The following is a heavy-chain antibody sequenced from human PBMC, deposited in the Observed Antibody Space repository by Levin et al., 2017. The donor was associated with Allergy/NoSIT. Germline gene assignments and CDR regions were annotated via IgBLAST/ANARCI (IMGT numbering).Heavy chain of an antibody. D-gene: IGHD3-9*01. CDR2: IYYSGTY. CDR1: GGSISSSSYY. CDR3: AGQYDLLTGYYGG. J-gene: IGHJ4*02. V-gene: IGHV4-39*01. Sequence: SETLSLTCTVSGGSISSSSYYWGWIRQPPGKGLEWIGSIYYSGTYYSSPSLKSRLAISVDTSKNQYSLKLSSVTAADTAVYYCAGQYDLLTGYYGGWGQGILVTVSS.